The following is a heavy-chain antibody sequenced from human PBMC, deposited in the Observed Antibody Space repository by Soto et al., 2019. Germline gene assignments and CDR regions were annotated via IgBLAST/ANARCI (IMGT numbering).Heavy chain of an antibody. D-gene: IGHD3-3*01. CDR1: GGSISSSSYY. CDR3: ARAKSPTVFGVVTKPKYYFYY. CDR2: IYYSGST. Sequence: SETLSLTCTVSGGSISSSSYYWGWIRQPPGKGLEWIGSIYYSGSTNYNPSLKSRVTISVDTSKNQFSLKLSSVTAADTAVYYCARAKSPTVFGVVTKPKYYFYYWGQGTLVTVSS. J-gene: IGHJ4*02. V-gene: IGHV4-39*07.